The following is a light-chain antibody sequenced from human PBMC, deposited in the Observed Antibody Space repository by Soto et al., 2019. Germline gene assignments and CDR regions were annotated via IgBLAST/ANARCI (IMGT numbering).Light chain of an antibody. CDR2: DAS. CDR1: QSVSSY. J-gene: IGKJ1*01. CDR3: QQRSNWPPWT. Sequence: IGLTQSPAAVSLSTGERATLSCRPSQSVSSYLAWYQQKPGQAPRLLIYDASNRATGIPARFSGSGSGTDFTLTISSLEPEDFAVYYCQQRSNWPPWTFGQGTKVDI. V-gene: IGKV3-11*01.